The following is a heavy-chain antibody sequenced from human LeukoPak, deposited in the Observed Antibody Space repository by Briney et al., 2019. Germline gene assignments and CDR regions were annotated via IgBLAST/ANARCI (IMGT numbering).Heavy chain of an antibody. D-gene: IGHD3-3*01. CDR2: IYYSGST. Sequence: SETLSLTCTVSGGSISSYCWSWIRQPPGKGLEWIGYIYYSGSTNYNPSLKSRVTISVDTSKNQFSLKLSSVTAADTAVYYCARDNYYDFWSGYYENWFDPWGQGTLVTVSS. J-gene: IGHJ5*02. CDR3: ARDNYYDFWSGYYENWFDP. V-gene: IGHV4-59*01. CDR1: GGSISSYC.